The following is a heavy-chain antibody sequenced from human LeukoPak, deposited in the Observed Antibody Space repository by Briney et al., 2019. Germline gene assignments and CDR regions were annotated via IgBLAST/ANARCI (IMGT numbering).Heavy chain of an antibody. CDR1: GGSFSGYY. D-gene: IGHD5-24*01. CDR2: INHSGST. V-gene: IGHV4-34*01. Sequence: PSETLSLTCAVYGGSFSGYYWSWIRQPPGKGLEWIGEINHSGSTNYNPSLKSRVTISVDTSKNQFSLKLSSVTAADTAVYYCARGREMATISLDYWGQGTLVTVSS. CDR3: ARGREMATISLDY. J-gene: IGHJ4*02.